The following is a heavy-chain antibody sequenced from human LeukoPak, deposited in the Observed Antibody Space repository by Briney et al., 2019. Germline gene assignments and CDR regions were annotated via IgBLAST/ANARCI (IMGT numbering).Heavy chain of an antibody. D-gene: IGHD6-13*01. CDR1: GFTFSSYA. V-gene: IGHV3-30-3*01. CDR2: ISYDGSNK. CDR3: AREGSSSSFDY. Sequence: PGRSLGLSCAASGFTFSSYAMHWVRQAPGKGLEWVAIISYDGSNKYYADSVKGRFTISRDNSKNTLYLQMNSLRTEDTAVYFCAREGSSSSFDYWGQGTLVTVSS. J-gene: IGHJ4*02.